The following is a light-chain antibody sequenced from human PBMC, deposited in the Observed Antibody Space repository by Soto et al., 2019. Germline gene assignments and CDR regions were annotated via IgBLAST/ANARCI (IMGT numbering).Light chain of an antibody. J-gene: IGKJ1*01. CDR1: QSVSSSY. Sequence: EIVLTQSPGTLSLSPGERATLACRARQSVSSSYLAWYQQKPGQAPRLVIYGASSRATGIPDRFSGSGAGTDFTLTISRLEPEDFAVYYCQQYGSSPRTFGQGTKVDIK. CDR3: QQYGSSPRT. V-gene: IGKV3-20*01. CDR2: GAS.